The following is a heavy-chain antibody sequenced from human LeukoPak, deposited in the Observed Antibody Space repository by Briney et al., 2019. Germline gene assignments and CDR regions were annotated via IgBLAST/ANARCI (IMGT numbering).Heavy chain of an antibody. J-gene: IGHJ4*02. Sequence: GGSLRLSCAASGFTVSSNYMSWVRQAPGKGLEWVSVIYSGGSTYYADSVQGSFTISRDNSKKTLYLQMNSVRAEDTAVYYCALTGSGSYLSPIYFDYWGQGTLVTVSS. D-gene: IGHD3-10*01. CDR1: GFTVSSNY. V-gene: IGHV3-66*01. CDR3: ALTGSGSYLSPIYFDY. CDR2: IYSGGST.